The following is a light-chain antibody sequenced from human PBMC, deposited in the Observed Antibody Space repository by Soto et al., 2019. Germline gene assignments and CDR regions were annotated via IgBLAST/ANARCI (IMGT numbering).Light chain of an antibody. J-gene: IGLJ1*01. V-gene: IGLV2-14*01. CDR2: RVS. CDR3: FSYTSTTTLV. CDR1: SSDVGSSNY. Sequence: QSALTQPASVSGYPGQSITISCTGTSSDVGSSNYVSWYQQYPGKVPKLLIDRVSNRPSGVSSRFSGSKSGNTASLTISGLQAEDEADYYCFSYTSTTTLVFGTGTKVTVL.